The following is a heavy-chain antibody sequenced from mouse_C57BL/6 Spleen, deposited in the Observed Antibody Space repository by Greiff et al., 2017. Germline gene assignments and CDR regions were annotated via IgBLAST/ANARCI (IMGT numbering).Heavy chain of an antibody. Sequence: QVQLQQPGAELVKPGASVKLSCKASGYTFTSYWMQWVKQRPGQGLEWIGEIDPSDSYTNYNQKFKGKATLTVDTSSSTAYMQLSSLTSEDSAVYYCARMDDSYYFDYWGQGTTLTVSS. J-gene: IGHJ2*01. V-gene: IGHV1-50*01. CDR2: IDPSDSYT. CDR3: ARMDDSYYFDY. D-gene: IGHD2-13*01. CDR1: GYTFTSYW.